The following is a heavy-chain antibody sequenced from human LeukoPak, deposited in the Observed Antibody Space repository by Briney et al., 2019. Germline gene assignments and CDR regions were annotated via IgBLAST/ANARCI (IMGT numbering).Heavy chain of an antibody. CDR2: FIPIFGTA. V-gene: IGHV1-69*05. CDR3: AYCSSTSCYTSAPYYMDV. Sequence: ASVKVSGKASGRTFSSYAISWVRQAPGQGLEWLGGFIPIFGTAVYAQKFQGRVTITTDESTSTAYMELSSLRSEDTAVYSCAYCSSTSCYTSAPYYMDVWGKGTTVTVSS. CDR1: GRTFSSYA. J-gene: IGHJ6*03. D-gene: IGHD2-2*02.